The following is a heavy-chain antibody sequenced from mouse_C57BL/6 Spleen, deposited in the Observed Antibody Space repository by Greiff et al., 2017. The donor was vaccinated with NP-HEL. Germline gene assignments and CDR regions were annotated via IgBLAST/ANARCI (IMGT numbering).Heavy chain of an antibody. Sequence: EVQLQQSGAELVRPGASVKLSCTASGFNIKDDYMHWVKQRPEQGLEWIGWIDPENGDTEYASKFQGKATITADTSSNTAYLQLSSRTSEDTAVYYCTTTGQYYWGQGTTLTVSS. J-gene: IGHJ2*01. CDR2: IDPENGDT. V-gene: IGHV14-4*01. CDR3: TTTGQYY. D-gene: IGHD6-1*01. CDR1: GFNIKDDY.